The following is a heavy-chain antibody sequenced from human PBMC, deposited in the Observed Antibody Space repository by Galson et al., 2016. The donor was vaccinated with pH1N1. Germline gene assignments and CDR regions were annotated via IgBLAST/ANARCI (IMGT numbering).Heavy chain of an antibody. J-gene: IGHJ6*03. CDR3: ATMKAVSGPLYMDV. CDR1: GGSVTSSSYY. Sequence: ETLSLTCTVSGGSVTSSSYYWGWTRQPPGRGLEWIGSLYDRGSTYYNSALTSRVAISIDTSKNQFSLKVNSVTAADAAVYYCATMKAVSGPLYMDVWGKGTTVTVSS. CDR2: LYDRGST. V-gene: IGHV4-39*07. D-gene: IGHD3-22*01.